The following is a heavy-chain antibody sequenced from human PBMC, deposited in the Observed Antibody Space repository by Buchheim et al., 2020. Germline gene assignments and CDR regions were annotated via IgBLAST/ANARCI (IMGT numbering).Heavy chain of an antibody. Sequence: QVQLVESGGGVVQPGRSLRLSCAASGFTFSSYGMHWVRQAPGKGLEWVAVISYDGSNKYYADSVKGRFTISRDNSKNTLYLQMNSLRAEDTAVYYCAKAKIVGATCFDPWGQGTL. J-gene: IGHJ5*02. D-gene: IGHD1-26*01. CDR3: AKAKIVGATCFDP. CDR2: ISYDGSNK. V-gene: IGHV3-30*18. CDR1: GFTFSSYG.